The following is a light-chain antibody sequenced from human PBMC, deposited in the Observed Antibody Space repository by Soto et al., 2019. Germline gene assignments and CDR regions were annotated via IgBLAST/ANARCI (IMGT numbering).Light chain of an antibody. V-gene: IGKV1-5*03. CDR1: QSVNSW. J-gene: IGKJ1*01. CDR2: KAS. Sequence: DIPMTQSPYTLSAHVGDIVNISCRASQSVNSWLAWYQQKPGKAPKLLIYKASTLESGVPSRFGGSGSGTEFTLTITSLQPEDFATYYCQQYNSFSWTFDQGTKVEIK. CDR3: QQYNSFSWT.